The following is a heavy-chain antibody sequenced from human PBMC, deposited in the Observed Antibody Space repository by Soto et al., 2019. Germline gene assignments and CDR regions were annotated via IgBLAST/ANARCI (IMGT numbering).Heavy chain of an antibody. Sequence: ASVKVSCKASGYTFTSYAMHWVRQAPGQRLEWMGWINAGNGNTKYSQKFQGRVTITRDTSASTAYMELSSLRSEDTAVYHCARWVGSWRKTNWFDPWGQGTLVTVSS. D-gene: IGHD3-3*01. J-gene: IGHJ5*02. CDR2: INAGNGNT. CDR3: ARWVGSWRKTNWFDP. CDR1: GYTFTSYA. V-gene: IGHV1-3*01.